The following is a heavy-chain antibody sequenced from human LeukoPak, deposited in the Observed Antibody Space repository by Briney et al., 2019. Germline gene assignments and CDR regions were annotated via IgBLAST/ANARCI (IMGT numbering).Heavy chain of an antibody. CDR3: ARVRCGGYCYRGYFDY. CDR2: ISAYNGNT. V-gene: IGHV1-18*01. Sequence: ASVKVSCKASGYTFTSYGISWVRQAPGQGLEWMGWISAYNGNTNYAQKLQGRVTMTTDTSTSTAYMELRSLRSDDTAVYYCARVRCGGYCYRGYFDYWGQGTLVTVSS. CDR1: GYTFTSYG. J-gene: IGHJ4*02. D-gene: IGHD2-21*02.